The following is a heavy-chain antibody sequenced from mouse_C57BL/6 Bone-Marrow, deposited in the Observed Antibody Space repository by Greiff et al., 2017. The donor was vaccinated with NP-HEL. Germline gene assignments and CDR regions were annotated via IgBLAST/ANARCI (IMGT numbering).Heavy chain of an antibody. Sequence: VQLQQPGAELVKPGASVKMSCKASGYTFTSYWITWVKQRPGQGLAWIGDIYPGSGSTNYNEKFKSKATLTVDTSSSTAYMQRSSLTSEDSAVYYCARFQYGTGAYWGQGTLVTVSA. CDR3: ARFQYGTGAY. J-gene: IGHJ3*01. CDR1: GYTFTSYW. CDR2: IYPGSGST. V-gene: IGHV1-55*01. D-gene: IGHD2-1*01.